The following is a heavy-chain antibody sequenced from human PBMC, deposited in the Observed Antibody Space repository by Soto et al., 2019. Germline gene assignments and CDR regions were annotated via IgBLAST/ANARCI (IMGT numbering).Heavy chain of an antibody. CDR1: GGSISSYY. J-gene: IGHJ4*02. CDR2: IYYSGST. D-gene: IGHD6-13*01. CDR3: ARAKLIASIYYFDY. V-gene: IGHV4-59*01. Sequence: SETLSLTCTVSGGSISSYYWSWTRQPPGKGLEWIGYIYYSGSTNYNPSLKSRVTISVDTSKNQFSLKLSSVTAADTAVYYCARAKLIASIYYFDYWGQGTLVTVSS.